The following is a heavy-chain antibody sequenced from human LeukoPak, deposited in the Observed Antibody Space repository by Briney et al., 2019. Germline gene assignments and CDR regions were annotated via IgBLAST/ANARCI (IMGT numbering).Heavy chain of an antibody. CDR2: INPNSGGT. J-gene: IGHJ3*02. Sequence: GASVKVSCKASGYTFTGYYMHWVRQAPGQGLEWMGWINPNSGGTNYAQKFQGRVTMTRDTPISTAYMELSRLRSDDTAVYYCARDLGDGYNLRVGAFDIWGQGTMVTVSS. D-gene: IGHD5-24*01. CDR1: GYTFTGYY. V-gene: IGHV1-2*02. CDR3: ARDLGDGYNLRVGAFDI.